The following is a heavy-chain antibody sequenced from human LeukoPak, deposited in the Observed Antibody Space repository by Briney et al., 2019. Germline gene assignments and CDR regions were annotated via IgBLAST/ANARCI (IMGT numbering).Heavy chain of an antibody. Sequence: PGESLRLSCVGSGFNFSDYYMSWIRQAPGKGLEWISYISPNDVNRYYVDAVKGRFTVSRDNAKNSLFLQMKSLRVEDTAVYYCAGSGSPGDYWGQGTLVTVSS. D-gene: IGHD3-10*01. J-gene: IGHJ4*02. CDR3: AGSGSPGDY. CDR1: GFNFSDYY. V-gene: IGHV3-11*01. CDR2: ISPNDVNR.